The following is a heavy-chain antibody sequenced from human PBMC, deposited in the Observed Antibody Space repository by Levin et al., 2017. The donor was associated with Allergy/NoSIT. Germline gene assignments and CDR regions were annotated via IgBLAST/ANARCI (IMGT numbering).Heavy chain of an antibody. CDR2: MWYDGNIK. V-gene: IGHV3-33*01. CDR1: GFNFRTYA. D-gene: IGHD2-15*01. Sequence: SCAASGFNFRTYAMHWVRQAPGKGLEWVAVMWYDGNIKYYGDSVKGRFTISRDNSKNTLYLQMDSLRAEDTAIYFCAREDLGHCTADRCSPPDAYWGQGTLVTVSS. CDR3: AREDLGHCTADRCSPPDAY. J-gene: IGHJ4*02.